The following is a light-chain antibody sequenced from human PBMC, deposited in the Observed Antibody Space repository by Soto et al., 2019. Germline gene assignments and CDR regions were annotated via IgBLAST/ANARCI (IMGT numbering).Light chain of an antibody. Sequence: EIVMTQSPATLSVSPGERATLSCRASQSVRNDLAWYQQKSGQPPRLLIYGASARATGIPARFSGSGSGTEFTLTIRSLQSEDFAIYYCQQYNNWPRTFGQGTKVDIK. CDR3: QQYNNWPRT. CDR1: QSVRND. J-gene: IGKJ1*01. CDR2: GAS. V-gene: IGKV3-15*01.